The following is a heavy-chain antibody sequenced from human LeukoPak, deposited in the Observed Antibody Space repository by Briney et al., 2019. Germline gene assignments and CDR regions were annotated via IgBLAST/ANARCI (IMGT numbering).Heavy chain of an antibody. D-gene: IGHD5-18*01. CDR2: ISSSSSYI. CDR3: AREVLDTAMALGY. V-gene: IGHV3-21*01. J-gene: IGHJ4*02. CDR1: GFTFSSYS. Sequence: PGGSLRLSCAASGFTFSSYSMNWVRQAPGKGLEWVSSISSSSSYIYYADSVKGRFTISRDNFKNTLYLQMNSLRAEDTAVYYCAREVLDTAMALGYWGQGTLVTVSS.